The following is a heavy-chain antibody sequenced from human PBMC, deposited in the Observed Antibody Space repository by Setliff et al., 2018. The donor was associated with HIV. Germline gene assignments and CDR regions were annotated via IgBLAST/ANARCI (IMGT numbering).Heavy chain of an antibody. D-gene: IGHD6-13*01. V-gene: IGHV4-34*01. CDR2: INHNGST. CDR3: ARASTGYSSIWYRNGLTYYNYMDV. CDR1: GGSFRGYY. J-gene: IGHJ6*03. Sequence: SETLSLTCAVYGGSFRGYYWTWIRQPPGKGLEWIGEINHNGSTNYNPSLKSRVSMSVDTSKNQFSLRLSSVTAADTAVFYCARASTGYSSIWYRNGLTYYNYMDVWGRGTKVTVSS.